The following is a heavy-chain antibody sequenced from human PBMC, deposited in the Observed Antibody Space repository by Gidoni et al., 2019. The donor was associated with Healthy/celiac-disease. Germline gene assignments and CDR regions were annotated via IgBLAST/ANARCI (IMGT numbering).Heavy chain of an antibody. V-gene: IGHV4-31*03. CDR1: GGSLSRGGYY. D-gene: IGHD6-13*01. CDR2: IYYSGNT. J-gene: IGHJ6*02. CDR3: ARDVGYSSRWAPMDV. Sequence: QVQLQESGPGLVKPSQPLSLTCTVSGGSLSRGGYYWAWIRQHPGKGLEWIGNIYYSGNTYYNPSLKSRLTISIDTAKSQFSLKLSSVTAADTAVYYCARDVGYSSRWAPMDVWGQGTTVIVSS.